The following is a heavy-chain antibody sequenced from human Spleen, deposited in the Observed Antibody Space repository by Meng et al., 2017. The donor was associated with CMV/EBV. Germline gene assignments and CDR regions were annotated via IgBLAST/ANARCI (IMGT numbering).Heavy chain of an antibody. CDR1: GGTFSSYA. V-gene: IGHV1-69*05. CDR3: ARGPSLLGIQGYDY. D-gene: IGHD3-16*01. Sequence: SVKVSCKASGGTFSSYAINWVRQAPGQGLEWMGGIIPFSRTANYAQRFQGRVTITTDESASTVYMELGSLRSEDTAVYYCARGPSLLGIQGYDYWGQGTLVTVSS. J-gene: IGHJ4*02. CDR2: IIPFSRTA.